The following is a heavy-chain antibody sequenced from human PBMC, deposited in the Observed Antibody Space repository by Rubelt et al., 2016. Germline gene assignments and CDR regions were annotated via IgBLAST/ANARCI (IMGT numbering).Heavy chain of an antibody. J-gene: IGHJ4*02. CDR1: GFSLSTSGMC. V-gene: IGHV2-70*01. Sequence: QVTLRESGPALVKPTQTLTLTCTFSGFSLSTSGMCVSWIRQPPGKALEWLALIDWDDDKYYSTSLKTRLTISKDTSKNQVDLTMTSMDPVDTASYYCARIAVAGTGFDYWGQGTLVTVSS. D-gene: IGHD6-19*01. CDR3: ARIAVAGTGFDY. CDR2: IDWDDDK.